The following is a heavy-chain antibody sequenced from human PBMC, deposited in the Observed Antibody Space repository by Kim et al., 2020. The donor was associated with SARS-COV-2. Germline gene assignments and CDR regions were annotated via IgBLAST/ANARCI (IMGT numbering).Heavy chain of an antibody. J-gene: IGHJ2*01. V-gene: IGHV4-59*13. Sequence: SETLSLTCTVSGGSISSYYWSWIRQPPGKGLEWIGYIYYSGSTNYNPSLKSRVTISVDTSKNQFSLKLSSVTAADTAVYYCARGDSSGYPTPFDLWGRGTLVTVSS. D-gene: IGHD3-22*01. CDR2: IYYSGST. CDR1: GGSISSYY. CDR3: ARGDSSGYPTPFDL.